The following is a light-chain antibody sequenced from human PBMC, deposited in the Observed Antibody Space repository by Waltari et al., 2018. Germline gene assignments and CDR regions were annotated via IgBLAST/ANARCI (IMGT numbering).Light chain of an antibody. CDR3: QQVQTHSALT. CDR1: QDISNY. Sequence: DIQLTQSPSFLSASVGDRVSITCRASQDISNYLAWYQQKLGKVPKLLIFAASTLQNGVQSRFSGSGSGTEFTLTIASLQPEDFATYYCQQVQTHSALTFGGGTRVEIK. J-gene: IGKJ4*01. V-gene: IGKV1-9*01. CDR2: AAS.